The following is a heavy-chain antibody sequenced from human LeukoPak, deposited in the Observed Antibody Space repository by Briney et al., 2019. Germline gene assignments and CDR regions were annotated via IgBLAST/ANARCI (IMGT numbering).Heavy chain of an antibody. CDR3: ARSERDGYYYGSGSSFDY. V-gene: IGHV1-69*06. J-gene: IGHJ4*02. Sequence: ASAKVSCKASGGTFSSYAISWVRQAPGQGLEWMGGIIPIFGTANYAQKFQGRVTITADKSTSTAYMELSSLRSEDTAVYYCARSERDGYYYGSGSSFDYWGQGTLVTVSS. CDR2: IIPIFGTA. CDR1: GGTFSSYA. D-gene: IGHD3-10*01.